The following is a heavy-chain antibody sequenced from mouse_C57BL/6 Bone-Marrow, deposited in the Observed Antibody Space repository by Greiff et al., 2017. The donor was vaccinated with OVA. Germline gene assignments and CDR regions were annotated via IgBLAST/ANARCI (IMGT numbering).Heavy chain of an antibody. D-gene: IGHD2-4*01. Sequence: QVQLKQPGAELVMPGASVKLSCKASGYTFTSYWMHWVQQRPGQGLEWIGEIDPSASYTTSNQKLQGKSPLTVDKSSSTAYMQLSSLTSEDSAVYYCARGHDYGGYYYAIDYWGQGTSVTVSS. J-gene: IGHJ4*01. V-gene: IGHV1-69*01. CDR2: IDPSASYT. CDR3: ARGHDYGGYYYAIDY. CDR1: GYTFTSYW.